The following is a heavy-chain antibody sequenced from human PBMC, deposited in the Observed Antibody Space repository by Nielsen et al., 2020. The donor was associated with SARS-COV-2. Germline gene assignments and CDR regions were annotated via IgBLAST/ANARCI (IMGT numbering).Heavy chain of an antibody. D-gene: IGHD2-21*02. J-gene: IGHJ6*02. V-gene: IGHV4-39*07. CDR3: AKAHPVCDGDCSSIYYFYGMDV. CDR2: IYYGGST. Sequence: RQAPGKGLEWIGSIYYGGSTYYNPSLKSRVTISVDTSKNQFSLKLSSVTAADTAVYYCAKAHPVCDGDCSSIYYFYGMDVWGQGTTVTVSS.